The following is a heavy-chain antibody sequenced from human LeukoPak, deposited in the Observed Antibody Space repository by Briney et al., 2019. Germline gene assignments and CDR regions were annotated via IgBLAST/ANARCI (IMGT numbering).Heavy chain of an antibody. CDR3: AQTKGGGVATILF. V-gene: IGHV1-2*02. Sequence: ASVKVSCKASGYTFTSYYMHWVRQAPGQGLEWMGWINPNSGGTNYAQKFQGRVTMTRDTSISTAYMELSRLRSDDTAVYYCAQTKGGGVATILFWGQGTLVTVSS. J-gene: IGHJ4*02. CDR1: GYTFTSYY. D-gene: IGHD5-12*01. CDR2: INPNSGGT.